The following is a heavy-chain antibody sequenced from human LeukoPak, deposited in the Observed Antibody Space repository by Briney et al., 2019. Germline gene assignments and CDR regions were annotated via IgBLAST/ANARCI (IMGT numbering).Heavy chain of an antibody. Sequence: SETLSLTCTVSGYSVSSGYYWGWIRQPPGKGLEWIGSIYHSGSTYYNPSLKSRVTISVDTSKNQFSLKLSSVTAADTAVYYCARDYYGSGSSGYWGQGTLVTVSS. V-gene: IGHV4-38-2*02. D-gene: IGHD3-10*01. CDR2: IYHSGST. CDR1: GYSVSSGYY. CDR3: ARDYYGSGSSGY. J-gene: IGHJ4*02.